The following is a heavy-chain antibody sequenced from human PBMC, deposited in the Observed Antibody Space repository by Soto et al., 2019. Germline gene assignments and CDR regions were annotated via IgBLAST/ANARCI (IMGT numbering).Heavy chain of an antibody. Sequence: QLQLQESGPGLVKPSETLSLTCTVSGGSISSSSYYWGWIRQPPGKWLEWIGSIYYSGSTYYNPSLKSRVTISVDTSKNQFSRNLSSVTAADTAVYYCARDSGWQDYYCGMDVWGQGTTVTVSS. CDR2: IYYSGST. CDR1: GGSISSSSYY. D-gene: IGHD6-19*01. J-gene: IGHJ6*02. CDR3: ARDSGWQDYYCGMDV. V-gene: IGHV4-39*02.